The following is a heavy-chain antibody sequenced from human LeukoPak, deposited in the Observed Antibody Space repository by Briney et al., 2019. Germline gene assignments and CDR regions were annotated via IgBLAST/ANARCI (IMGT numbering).Heavy chain of an antibody. CDR2: ISGSGGST. CDR1: GFTFSSYA. Sequence: GGSLRLSCAASGFTFSSYAMSWVRQAPGKGLEWVSAISGSGGSTYYADSVKGRFTISRDNSKNTLYLQMNSLRAEDTAVYYCAKDRLVAGRRRGYYFDYWGQGTLVTVSS. V-gene: IGHV3-23*01. J-gene: IGHJ4*02. CDR3: AKDRLVAGRRRGYYFDY. D-gene: IGHD6-19*01.